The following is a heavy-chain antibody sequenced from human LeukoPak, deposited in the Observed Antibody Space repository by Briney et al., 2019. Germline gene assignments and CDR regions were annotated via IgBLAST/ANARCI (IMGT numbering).Heavy chain of an antibody. D-gene: IGHD3-3*01. V-gene: IGHV3-74*01. CDR1: GFTFSKYR. J-gene: IGHJ4*02. CDR2: INAHGDTT. CDR3: ARASGYLNDLDY. Sequence: PGGSLRLSCEASGFTFSKYRMHWVRQVPGEGLVWVSYINAHGDTTTYADSVRGRFTISRDNAKNTVFLQMNSLGAEDTAFYYCARASGYLNDLDYWGQGTLVTVSS.